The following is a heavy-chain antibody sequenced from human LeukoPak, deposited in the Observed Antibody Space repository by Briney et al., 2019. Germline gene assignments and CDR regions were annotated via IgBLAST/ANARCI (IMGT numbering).Heavy chain of an antibody. V-gene: IGHV4-61*08. J-gene: IGHJ4*02. D-gene: IGHD3-16*01. CDR3: ARHGDTYYFDY. CDR1: GGSISSGGYY. Sequence: SETLSLTCTVSGGSISSGGYYWSWIRQPPGKGLEWIGYMYYSGSTNYNPSLKSRVTLSVDTSKNQFSLKLSSVTAADTAVYYCARHGDTYYFDYWGQGTLVTVSS. CDR2: MYYSGST.